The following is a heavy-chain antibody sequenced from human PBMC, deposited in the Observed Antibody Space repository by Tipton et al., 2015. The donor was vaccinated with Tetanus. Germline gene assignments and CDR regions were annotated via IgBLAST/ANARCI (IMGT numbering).Heavy chain of an antibody. CDR2: ITDTGRT. CDR1: GVSVTTYH. D-gene: IGHD3-10*01. J-gene: IGHJ4*02. CDR3: ATDRRGPGAVRRLDN. V-gene: IGHV4-59*02. Sequence: LRLSCNVSGVSVTTYHWSWIRQPPGKGLEWIGYITDTGRTNYSPSLRNRLTISIDTSKTHFSLRLDSVTAADTAVYYCATDRRGPGAVRRLDNWGQGTLVTVSS.